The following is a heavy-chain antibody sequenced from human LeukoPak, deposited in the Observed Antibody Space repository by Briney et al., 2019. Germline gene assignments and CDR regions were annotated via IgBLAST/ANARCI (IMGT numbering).Heavy chain of an antibody. J-gene: IGHJ4*02. CDR1: GFTFSSYS. V-gene: IGHV3-21*01. CDR3: AREDPIAVVTY. D-gene: IGHD6-19*01. Sequence: GGSLRLSCAASGFTFSSYSMNWVRQAPGKGLEWVSSISSSSSYIYYADSVKGRFTISRDNAKNSLYLQMNSLRAEDTAVYYCAREDPIAVVTYWGQGTLVTVSS. CDR2: ISSSSSYI.